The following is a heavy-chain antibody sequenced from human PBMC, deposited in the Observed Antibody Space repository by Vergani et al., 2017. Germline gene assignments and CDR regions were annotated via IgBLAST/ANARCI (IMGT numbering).Heavy chain of an antibody. CDR1: GYTFTSYD. CDR2: MNPNSGNT. Sequence: QVQLVQSGAEVKKPGASVKVSCKASGYTFTSYDINWVRQATGQGLEWMGWMNPNSGNTGYAQKFQGRVTMTRNTSISTAYMELSSLRSEDTAVYYCARDRLYGSGQGNLNWFDPWGQGTLVTVSS. CDR3: ARDRLYGSGQGNLNWFDP. J-gene: IGHJ5*02. V-gene: IGHV1-8*01. D-gene: IGHD3-10*01.